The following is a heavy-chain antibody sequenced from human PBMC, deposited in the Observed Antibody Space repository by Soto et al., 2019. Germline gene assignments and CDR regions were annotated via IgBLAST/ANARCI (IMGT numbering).Heavy chain of an antibody. Sequence: GGSLRLSCAASGFTFSSYAMHWVRQAPGKGLEWVAVISYDGSNKYYADSVKGRFTISRDNSKNTLYLQMNSLRAEDTAVYYCARDSGSSWLYYYYYGMD. D-gene: IGHD6-13*01. CDR2: ISYDGSNK. V-gene: IGHV3-30-3*01. CDR3: ARDSGSSWLYYYYYGMD. CDR1: GFTFSSYA. J-gene: IGHJ6*01.